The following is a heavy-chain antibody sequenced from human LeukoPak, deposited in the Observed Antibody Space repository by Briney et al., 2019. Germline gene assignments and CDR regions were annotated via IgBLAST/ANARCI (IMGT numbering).Heavy chain of an antibody. V-gene: IGHV3-74*01. CDR2: TNSDGSSI. J-gene: IGHJ4*02. CDR1: GFTFSSYW. D-gene: IGHD6-13*01. Sequence: GGSLRLSCAASGFTFSSYWMHWVRQAPGRGLVWVSRTNSDGSSISYADSVKGRFTISRDNAKNTLYLQMNSLRAEDTAVYYCVRAAAASFDYWGQGTLVTVSS. CDR3: VRAAAASFDY.